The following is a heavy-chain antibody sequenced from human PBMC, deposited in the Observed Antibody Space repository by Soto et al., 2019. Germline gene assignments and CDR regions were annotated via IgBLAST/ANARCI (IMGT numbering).Heavy chain of an antibody. V-gene: IGHV2-5*02. J-gene: IGHJ4*02. CDR2: IYWDDDK. CDR1: GFSLTTSGVG. Sequence: QITLNESGPTVVKPAETLTLTCTFSGFSLTTSGVGVGWIRQSPGKAPEWLALIYWDDDKRYSASLKSRVTIHQDTANNQGVLTMASVDPADTATYYCAHRILRTVFGLVTTTAIYFDFWGQGTPVVVSS. CDR3: AHRILRTVFGLVTTTAIYFDF. D-gene: IGHD3-3*01.